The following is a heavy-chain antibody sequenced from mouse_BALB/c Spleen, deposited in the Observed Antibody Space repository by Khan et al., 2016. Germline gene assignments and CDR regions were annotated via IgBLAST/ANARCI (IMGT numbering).Heavy chain of an antibody. V-gene: IGHV3-1*02. Sequence: VQLQESGPDLVKPSQSLSFTCTVTGYSITSGYNWHWIRQFPGNKLEWMGYIYYSGDTNYNPSLKSRISITRDTSKNQFFLQLSSVTTEDTATYYCASDSNGGCSIYWGQGTTLTVSA. CDR2: IYYSGDT. J-gene: IGHJ2*01. CDR3: ASDSNGGCSIY. D-gene: IGHD1-2*01. CDR1: GYSITSGYN.